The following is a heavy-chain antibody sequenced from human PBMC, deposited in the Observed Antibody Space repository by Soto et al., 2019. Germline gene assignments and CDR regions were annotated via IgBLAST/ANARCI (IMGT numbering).Heavy chain of an antibody. CDR2: INPTGGSA. V-gene: IGHV1-46*01. CDR1: GYTFTSYY. CDR3: ARDRGWFDP. Sequence: QVQLVQSGAEVKKPGASVKVSCKASGYTFTSYYMHWLRQAPGKGLEWMGIINPTGGSAIYAQRFQGRVTMTRDTSTSTVYMELSSLTSEDTAIYLCARDRGWFDPWGQGTLVTVSS. J-gene: IGHJ5*02.